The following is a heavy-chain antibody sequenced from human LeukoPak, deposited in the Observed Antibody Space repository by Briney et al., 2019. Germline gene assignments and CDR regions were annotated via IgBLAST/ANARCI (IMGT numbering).Heavy chain of an antibody. V-gene: IGHV1-69*05. CDR3: ASVYGSGSYYTRYYFDY. CDR1: GGTFSSYA. J-gene: IGHJ4*01. CDR2: IIPIFGTA. D-gene: IGHD3-10*01. Sequence: ASVKVSCKASGGTFSSYAISWVRQAPGQGLEWMGGIIPIFGTANYAQKFQGRVTITTDESTSTAYMELSSLRSEDTAVYYCASVYGSGSYYTRYYFDYWGQEPWSPSPQ.